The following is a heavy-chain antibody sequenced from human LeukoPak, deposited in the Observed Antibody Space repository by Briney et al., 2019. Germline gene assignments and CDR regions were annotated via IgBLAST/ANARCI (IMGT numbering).Heavy chain of an antibody. CDR3: AKGTAARPGFFDY. D-gene: IGHD6-6*01. V-gene: IGHV3-53*01. CDR1: GFTVSSNY. J-gene: IGHJ4*02. CDR2: IYSGGST. Sequence: GGSLRLSCAASGFTVSSNYMSWVRQAPGKGLEWVSVIYSGGSTYYADSVKGRFTISRDNSKNTLYLQMNSLRAEDTAVYYCAKGTAARPGFFDYWGQGTLVTVSS.